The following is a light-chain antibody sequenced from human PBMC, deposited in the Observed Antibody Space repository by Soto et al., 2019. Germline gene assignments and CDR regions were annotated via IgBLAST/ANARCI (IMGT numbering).Light chain of an antibody. V-gene: IGKV2D-29*01. Sequence: DIVMTQTPLSLSVTPGQPASISCTSSQSLVHSDGRTYFYWYLQRPGQPPHLLIYEVSNLFSGVPDRFSGSGSETGTDFTLEISRVEAGDVGVYYCMQTRQLPYTFGQGTKLDIK. CDR2: EVS. J-gene: IGKJ2*01. CDR1: QSLVHSDGRTY. CDR3: MQTRQLPYT.